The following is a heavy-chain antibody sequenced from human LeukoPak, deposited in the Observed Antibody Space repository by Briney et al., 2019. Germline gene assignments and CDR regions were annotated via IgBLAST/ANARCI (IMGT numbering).Heavy chain of an antibody. J-gene: IGHJ6*02. CDR3: ARVYCTNGVCYNPAYYYYGMDV. D-gene: IGHD2-8*01. Sequence: GGSLRLSCAASGFTFSSYWMHWVRQAPGKGLVWVSRINSDGRSTSYADSVKGRFTISRDNAKNTLYLQMNSLRAEDTAVYYCARVYCTNGVCYNPAYYYYGMDVWGRGTTVTVSS. CDR2: INSDGRST. V-gene: IGHV3-74*01. CDR1: GFTFSSYW.